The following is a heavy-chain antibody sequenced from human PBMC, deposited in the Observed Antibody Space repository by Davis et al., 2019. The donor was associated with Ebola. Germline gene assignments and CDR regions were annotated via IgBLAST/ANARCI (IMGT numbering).Heavy chain of an antibody. J-gene: IGHJ5*01. Sequence: PGGSLRLSCAVSGLSVRDTYLSWVRQPPGKGLEWISIIYAGGNRHYSESVQGRFTISRDTSNNALYLQMDSLRVEDTAVYYCVREAKVGRTCGSDPWGQGILVTVSS. D-gene: IGHD1-26*01. CDR3: VREAKVGRTCGSDP. V-gene: IGHV3-53*01. CDR1: GLSVRDTY. CDR2: IYAGGNR.